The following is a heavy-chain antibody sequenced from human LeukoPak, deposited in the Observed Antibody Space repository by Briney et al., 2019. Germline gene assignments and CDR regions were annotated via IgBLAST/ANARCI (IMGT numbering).Heavy chain of an antibody. D-gene: IGHD3-10*01. CDR3: ARVGYGSGSYFESEYFDY. J-gene: IGHJ4*02. CDR1: GFTFSSYS. Sequence: PGGSLRLSCAASGFTFSSYSRNWVRQAPGKGLEWVSSISSSSSYIYYADSVKGRFTISRDNAKNSLYLQMNSLRAEDTAVYYCARVGYGSGSYFESEYFDYWGQGTLVTVSS. CDR2: ISSSSSYI. V-gene: IGHV3-21*01.